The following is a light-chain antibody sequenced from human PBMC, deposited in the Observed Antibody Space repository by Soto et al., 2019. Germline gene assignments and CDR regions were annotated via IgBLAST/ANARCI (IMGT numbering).Light chain of an antibody. J-gene: IGLJ2*01. CDR2: DVS. Sequence: QSALTQPASVSGSPGQSITISCTGTSSDIGTYTYVSWFQHHPDKVPKLIIYDVSNRPSGVSNRFSGSKSDNTASLTISGLQAEDEADYYCSSYTSSGTLVFGGGTKVTVL. CDR1: SSDIGTYTY. V-gene: IGLV2-14*03. CDR3: SSYTSSGTLV.